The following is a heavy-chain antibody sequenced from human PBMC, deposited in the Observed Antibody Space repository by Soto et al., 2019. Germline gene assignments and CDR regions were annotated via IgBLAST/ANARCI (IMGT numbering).Heavy chain of an antibody. D-gene: IGHD3-10*01. CDR1: GDTFSSYS. V-gene: IGHV1-69*01. Sequence: SSMKGSCKAAGDTFSSYSSRCVRQKQLQLLEWMGGIIPIFGTANYAQKFQGRVTITADESTSTAYMELSSLRSEDTAVYYCASSRITMVRGVTRFSAFDIWGQGTMVTGSS. CDR3: ASSRITMVRGVTRFSAFDI. J-gene: IGHJ3*02. CDR2: IIPIFGTA.